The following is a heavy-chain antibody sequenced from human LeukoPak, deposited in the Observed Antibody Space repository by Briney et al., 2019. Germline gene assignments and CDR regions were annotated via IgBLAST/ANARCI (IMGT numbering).Heavy chain of an antibody. CDR2: IYYSGST. CDR3: ARATAGYCSGGRCYSHYFDY. Sequence: SGTLSLTCTVSGGSISSSSYYWGWIRQPPGRGLEWSVSIYYSGSTYYNPSLKSRVTISVDTSKNQFSLKLSSVTAADTAVYYCARATAGYCSGGRCYSHYFDYWGQGTLVTVSS. CDR1: GGSISSSSYY. J-gene: IGHJ4*02. V-gene: IGHV4-39*07. D-gene: IGHD2-15*01.